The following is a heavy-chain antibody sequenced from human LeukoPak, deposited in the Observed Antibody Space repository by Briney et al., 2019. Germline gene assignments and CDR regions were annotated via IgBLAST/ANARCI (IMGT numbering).Heavy chain of an antibody. J-gene: IGHJ5*02. CDR2: FDPEDGET. CDR1: GYTLTELS. D-gene: IGHD2-21*02. Sequence: GASVKVSCKVSGYTLTELSMHWVRQAPGKGLEWMGGFDPEDGETIYAQKFQGRVTMTEDTSTDTAYMELSSLRSEDTAVYYCATGAIIVATTHCGGDCYHWFDPWGQGTLVTVSS. CDR3: ATGAIIVATTHCGGDCYHWFDP. V-gene: IGHV1-24*01.